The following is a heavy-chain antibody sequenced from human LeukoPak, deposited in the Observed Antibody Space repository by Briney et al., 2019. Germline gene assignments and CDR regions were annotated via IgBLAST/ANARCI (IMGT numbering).Heavy chain of an antibody. CDR1: GYTFTGYY. CDR3: ARVFGLYGGNSDAFDI. Sequence: GASVKVSCKASGYTFTGYYMHWVRQAPGQGLEWMGRINPNSGGTNYAQKFQGRVTMTRDTSISTAYMELSRLRSDDTAVHYCARVFGLYGGNSDAFDIWGQGTMVTVSS. D-gene: IGHD4-23*01. V-gene: IGHV1-2*06. CDR2: INPNSGGT. J-gene: IGHJ3*02.